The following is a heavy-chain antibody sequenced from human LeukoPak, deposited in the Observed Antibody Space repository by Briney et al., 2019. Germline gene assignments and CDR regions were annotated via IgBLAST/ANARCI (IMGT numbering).Heavy chain of an antibody. CDR3: ARGRRERFWSGYYTNYFDY. CDR2: ISAYNGNT. CDR1: GYTFTSYG. D-gene: IGHD3-3*01. Sequence: ASVKVSCKASGYTFTSYGISWVRQAPGQGLEWMGWISAYNGNTNYAQKLQGRVTMTTDTSTSTAYMELRSLRSDDTAVYYCARGRRERFWSGYYTNYFDYWGQGTLVTVSS. J-gene: IGHJ4*02. V-gene: IGHV1-18*01.